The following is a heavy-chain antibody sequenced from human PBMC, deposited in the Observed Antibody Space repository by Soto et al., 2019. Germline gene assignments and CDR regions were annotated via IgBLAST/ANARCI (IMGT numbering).Heavy chain of an antibody. CDR2: IIPIFGTA. D-gene: IGHD1-26*01. J-gene: IGHJ4*02. V-gene: IGHV1-69*01. Sequence: QVQLVQSGAEVKKPGSSVKVSCKASGGTFRSYSINWVRQAPGQGLEWMGEIIPIFGTANYAQKFKGRVTITADEYTSTDYMELRSLRSEDTAEYYWARDGGKDSGGIKYWGQGTLVTVSS. CDR3: ARDGGKDSGGIKY. CDR1: GGTFRSYS.